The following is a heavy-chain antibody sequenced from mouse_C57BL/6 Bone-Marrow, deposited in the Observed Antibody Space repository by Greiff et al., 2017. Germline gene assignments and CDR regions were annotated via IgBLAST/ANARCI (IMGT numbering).Heavy chain of an antibody. CDR2: IYPRSGNT. Sequence: QSCKASGYTFTSYGISWVKQRTGQGLEWIGEIYPRSGNTYYNEKFKGKATLTADKSSSTAYMELLSLTSEDSSVYFCARGGYYGSYYFDYWGQGTTLTVSS. CDR1: GYTFTSYG. D-gene: IGHD2-2*01. CDR3: ARGGYYGSYYFDY. V-gene: IGHV1-81*01. J-gene: IGHJ2*01.